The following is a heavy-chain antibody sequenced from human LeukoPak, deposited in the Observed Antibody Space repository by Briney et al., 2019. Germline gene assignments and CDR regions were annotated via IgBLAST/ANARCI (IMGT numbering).Heavy chain of an antibody. CDR3: ARKPPTTYYYDSSGYYDYFDY. Sequence: ASVKVSCKASGYTFTGYYMHWVRQAPGQGLEWMGWINPNSGGTNYAQKFQGRVTMTRDTSISTAYMELSRLRSDDTAVYYCARKPPTTYYYDSSGYYDYFDYWGQGTLVTVSS. CDR2: INPNSGGT. V-gene: IGHV1-2*02. CDR1: GYTFTGYY. J-gene: IGHJ4*02. D-gene: IGHD3-22*01.